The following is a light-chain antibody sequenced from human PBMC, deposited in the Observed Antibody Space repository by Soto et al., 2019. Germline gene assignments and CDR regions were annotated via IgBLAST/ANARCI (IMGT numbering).Light chain of an antibody. CDR1: SSGGYNY. V-gene: IGLV2-14*01. CDR2: EVN. Sequence: QSALTQPASVSGSPGQSITISCTGTSSGGYNYVSWYQQHPGKAPKLMIYEVNNRPSGISNRFSGSKSGNTASLTISGLQAEDEAYYYCSSYATSNTLLFGGVTKLTVL. J-gene: IGLJ2*01. CDR3: SSYATSNTLL.